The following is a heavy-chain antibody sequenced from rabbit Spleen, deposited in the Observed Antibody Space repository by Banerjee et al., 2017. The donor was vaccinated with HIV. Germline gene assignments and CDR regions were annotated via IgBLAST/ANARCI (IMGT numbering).Heavy chain of an antibody. V-gene: IGHV1S40*01. CDR3: ARDAATSFSTYGMDL. Sequence: QSLEESGGDLVKPGASLTLTCIASGVSFSGDSFSGDSYMCWVRQAPGKGLEWIACIDTGSSGFTYFASWAKGRFTISKTSSTTVTLQMTSLTDADTATYFCARDAATSFSTYGMDLWGQGTLV. J-gene: IGHJ6*01. D-gene: IGHD8-1*01. CDR2: IDTGSSGFT. CDR1: GVSFSGDSFSGDSY.